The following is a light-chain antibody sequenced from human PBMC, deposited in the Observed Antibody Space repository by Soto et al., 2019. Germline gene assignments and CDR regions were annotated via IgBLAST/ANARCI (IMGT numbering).Light chain of an antibody. CDR2: AAS. J-gene: IGKJ2*01. V-gene: IGKV1-9*01. Sequence: IQLTQSPSSLSASVGDRVTISCRASQDISSSLAWYQQKPGNAPKLLIYAASTLQSVVTSRFSGGGAGTDFTLTSSSLQPEDFSTYYCQQQGTFGQGTKLEIK. CDR1: QDISSS. CDR3: QQQGT.